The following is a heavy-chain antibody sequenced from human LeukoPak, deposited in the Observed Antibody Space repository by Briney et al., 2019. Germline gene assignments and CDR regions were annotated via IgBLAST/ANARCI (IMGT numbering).Heavy chain of an antibody. CDR2: INPNSGGT. J-gene: IGHJ4*02. D-gene: IGHD5-18*01. CDR3: ARDPSWAMVTDY. V-gene: IGHV1-2*02. CDR1: GYTFIAYY. Sequence: ASVKVSCKASGYTFIAYYMHWVRQAPGQGLEWMGWINPNSGGTNYAQKFQGRVTMTRDTSISTAYMELSRLRSDDTAVYYCARDPSWAMVTDYWGQGTLVTVSS.